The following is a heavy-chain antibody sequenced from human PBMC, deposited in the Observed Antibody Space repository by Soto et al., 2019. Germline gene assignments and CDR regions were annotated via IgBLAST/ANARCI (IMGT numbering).Heavy chain of an antibody. J-gene: IGHJ4*02. D-gene: IGHD2-15*01. CDR3: AREGRYCSGGSCYYSSFDY. Sequence: RIIKQQRKGLEWIGEINHSGSTNYNPSLKSRVTISVDTSKNQFSLKLSSVTAADTAVYYCAREGRYCSGGSCYYSSFDYWGQGTQVTGSS. CDR2: INHSGST. V-gene: IGHV4-34*01.